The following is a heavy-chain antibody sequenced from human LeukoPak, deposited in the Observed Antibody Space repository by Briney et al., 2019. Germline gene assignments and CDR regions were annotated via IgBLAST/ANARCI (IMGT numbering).Heavy chain of an antibody. Sequence: PSETLSLTCTVSGGSISSSSYSWGWIRQPPGKGLEWIGSIYYSGTTYYNPSLKSRVTISVDTSKIQFSLKLSSVAAKDMSVYFCARLRFDFWSGYTHPYFDYWGQVTLVTVSS. J-gene: IGHJ4*02. CDR2: IYYSGTT. D-gene: IGHD3-3*01. CDR3: ARLRFDFWSGYTHPYFDY. CDR1: GGSISSSSYS. V-gene: IGHV4-39*01.